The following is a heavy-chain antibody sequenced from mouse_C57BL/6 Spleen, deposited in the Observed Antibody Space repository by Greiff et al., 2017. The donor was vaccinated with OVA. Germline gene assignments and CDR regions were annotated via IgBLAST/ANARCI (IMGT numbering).Heavy chain of an antibody. J-gene: IGHJ4*01. D-gene: IGHD2-3*01. CDR3: VMGLLEDYAMDY. V-gene: IGHV10-3*01. Sequence: EVQLVESGGGLVQPKGSLKLSCAASGFTFNSYAMHWVRQAPGKGVEWVARIRSKSSNYATYYAASVKERFTISRDDSQSMLYLQMNNLKTDDTAMYYWVMGLLEDYAMDYWGQGTSVTVSS. CDR2: IRSKSSNYAT. CDR1: GFTFNSYA.